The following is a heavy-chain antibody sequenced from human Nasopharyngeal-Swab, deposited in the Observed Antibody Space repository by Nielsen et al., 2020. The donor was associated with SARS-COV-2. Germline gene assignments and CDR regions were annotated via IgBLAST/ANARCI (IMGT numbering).Heavy chain of an antibody. J-gene: IGHJ4*02. Sequence: VRQAPGKGLEWVSAISGSGGSTYYADSVKGRFTISRDNSKNTLYLQMNSLRAEDTAVYYCATGGPLGRQLIPGYWGQGTLVTVSS. CDR2: ISGSGGST. CDR3: ATGGPLGRQLIPGY. V-gene: IGHV3-23*01. D-gene: IGHD6-13*01.